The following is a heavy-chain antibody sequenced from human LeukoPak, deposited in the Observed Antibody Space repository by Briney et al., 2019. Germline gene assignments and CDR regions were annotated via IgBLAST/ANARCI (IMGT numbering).Heavy chain of an antibody. V-gene: IGHV4-59*08. J-gene: IGHJ4*02. D-gene: IGHD3-22*01. Sequence: PSETLSLTCTVSGGSISSYCWSWIRQPPGKGLEWVGYIYYSGSTNYYPSLKSRYTISVDTSKNQFSLKLSSVTAADTAVYYCARHDKNPNSSGYYYYYWGQGTLVTVSS. CDR1: GGSISSYC. CDR2: IYYSGST. CDR3: ARHDKNPNSSGYYYYY.